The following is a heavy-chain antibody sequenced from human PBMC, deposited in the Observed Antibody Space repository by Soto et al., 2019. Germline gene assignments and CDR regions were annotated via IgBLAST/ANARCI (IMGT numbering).Heavy chain of an antibody. CDR3: VKDDYGDYKADAFDM. Sequence: EVQLLESGGGLVQPGGSLRLSCAASGFTFRSYAMSWVRRAPGKGLEWVSALSASGGYTYYADSVKGRFTISRDNSKNMLYLQMNSLRAEDTALYYCVKDDYGDYKADAFDMWGQGTMVSVSS. V-gene: IGHV3-23*01. D-gene: IGHD4-17*01. J-gene: IGHJ3*02. CDR1: GFTFRSYA. CDR2: LSASGGYT.